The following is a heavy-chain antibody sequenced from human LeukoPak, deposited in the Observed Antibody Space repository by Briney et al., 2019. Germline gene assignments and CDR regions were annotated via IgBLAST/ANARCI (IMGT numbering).Heavy chain of an antibody. CDR3: ARGPNRYSSGWYYFDS. D-gene: IGHD6-19*01. Sequence: SETLSLTCTVSGGSLTNYDWSWIRQPPGKGLEWFGHVYYSGSTKYNPSLESRVTLLIDTTKSQFSLRVKSVTTADTAVYYCARGPNRYSSGWYYFDSWGQGTLVTVSS. V-gene: IGHV4-59*01. CDR1: GGSLTNYD. J-gene: IGHJ4*02. CDR2: VYYSGST.